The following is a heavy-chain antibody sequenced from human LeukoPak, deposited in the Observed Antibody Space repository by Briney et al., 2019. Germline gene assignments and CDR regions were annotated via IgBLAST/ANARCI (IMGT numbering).Heavy chain of an antibody. D-gene: IGHD3-10*01. V-gene: IGHV4-61*02. CDR3: ARSGQVLARFGETTLVRTAEYFQQ. CDR1: GGSITSGSYY. CDR2: IYSSGST. Sequence: SETLSLTCTVSGGSITSGSYYWSWLRQPAGKGLEWIGRIYSSGSTSYNPSLTSRVTISVDTSKNQFSLKLSSVTAADTAVYYCARSGQVLARFGETTLVRTAEYFQQWSQGTLVTVSS. J-gene: IGHJ1*01.